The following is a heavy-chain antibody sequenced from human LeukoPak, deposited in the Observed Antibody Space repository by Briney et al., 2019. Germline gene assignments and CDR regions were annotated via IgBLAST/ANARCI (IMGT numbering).Heavy chain of an antibody. CDR1: GYTLTGYY. D-gene: IGHD2-2*01. CDR2: IIPIFGTA. Sequence: ASVKVSCKASGYTLTGYYMHWVRQATGQGLEWMGGIIPIFGTANYAQKFQGRVTITTDESTSTAYMELSSLRSEDTAVYYCARPLGYCSSTSCLSALPLDYWGQGTLVTVSS. J-gene: IGHJ4*02. V-gene: IGHV1-69*05. CDR3: ARPLGYCSSTSCLSALPLDY.